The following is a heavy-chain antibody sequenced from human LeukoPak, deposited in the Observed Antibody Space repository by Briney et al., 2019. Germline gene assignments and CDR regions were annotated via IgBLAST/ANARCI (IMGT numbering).Heavy chain of an antibody. Sequence: SETLCLTCAVYGGSFSGYYWSWIRQPPGKGLEWIGEINHSGSTNYNPSLKSRVTISVDTSKNQFSLKLSSVTAADTAVYYCARGTPITMIVKWLSWFDPWGQGTLVTVSS. J-gene: IGHJ5*02. V-gene: IGHV4-34*01. CDR1: GGSFSGYY. D-gene: IGHD3-22*01. CDR2: INHSGST. CDR3: ARGTPITMIVKWLSWFDP.